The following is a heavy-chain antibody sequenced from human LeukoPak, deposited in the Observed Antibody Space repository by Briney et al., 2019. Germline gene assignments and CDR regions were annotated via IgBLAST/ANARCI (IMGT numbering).Heavy chain of an antibody. CDR2: ISSSSSYI. CDR1: GFTFRNYA. Sequence: GGSLRLSCAASGFTFRNYAMGWVRQAPGKGLEWVSSISSSSSYIYYADSVKGRFTISRDNAKNSLYLQMNSLRAEDTAVYYCARDGYDSSGYYYYYYGMDVWGQGTTVTVSS. V-gene: IGHV3-21*01. J-gene: IGHJ6*02. D-gene: IGHD3-22*01. CDR3: ARDGYDSSGYYYYYYGMDV.